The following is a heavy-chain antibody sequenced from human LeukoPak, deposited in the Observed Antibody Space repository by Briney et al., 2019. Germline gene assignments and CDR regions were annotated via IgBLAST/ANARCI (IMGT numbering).Heavy chain of an antibody. CDR1: GYGFTSYW. V-gene: IGHV5-51*01. J-gene: IGHJ4*02. D-gene: IGHD3-22*01. CDR2: IYPGESDT. CDR3: ARPFYYDSIGYIDS. Sequence: GEALKTASKGSGYGFTSYWISWGRQMPGKGREWMGIIYPGESDTRYSTSFQGQVTISGDKSISTAYLQWTTLKASAPAMYSCARPFYYDSIGYIDSWGQGTLVTVSS.